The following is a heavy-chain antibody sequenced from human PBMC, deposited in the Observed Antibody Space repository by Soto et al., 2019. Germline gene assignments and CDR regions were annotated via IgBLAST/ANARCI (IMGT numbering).Heavy chain of an antibody. V-gene: IGHV1-3*01. CDR2: INAGNGNT. CDR3: AANPYGAWGVFDY. CDR1: GYTFTNYA. Sequence: EASVKVSCKASGYTFTNYAMHWVRQAPGQRLEWMGWINAGNGNTKYSQKFQGRVTITRDTSASTAYMELSSLRSEDTAVYYCAANPYGAWGVFDYWGQGTLVTVSS. D-gene: IGHD4-17*01. J-gene: IGHJ4*02.